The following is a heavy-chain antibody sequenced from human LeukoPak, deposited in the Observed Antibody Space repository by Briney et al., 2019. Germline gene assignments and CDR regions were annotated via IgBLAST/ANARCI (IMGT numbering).Heavy chain of an antibody. Sequence: SETLSLTCTVSGGSISSSSSYWAWIRQPPGTGLEWIGNIYYSGSTYYSPSLKSRLTISVDTSKNQVSLKLTSVTAADTAVYYCARVGMITFGGVIGPAFDIWGQGTMVTVSS. D-gene: IGHD3-16*01. CDR1: GGSISSSSSY. J-gene: IGHJ3*02. V-gene: IGHV4-39*01. CDR2: IYYSGST. CDR3: ARVGMITFGGVIGPAFDI.